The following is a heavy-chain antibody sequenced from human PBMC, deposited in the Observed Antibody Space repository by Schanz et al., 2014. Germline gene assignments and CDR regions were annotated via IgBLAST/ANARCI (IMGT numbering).Heavy chain of an antibody. D-gene: IGHD1-26*01. V-gene: IGHV3-30*19. CDR2: ISYDGSNK. Sequence: VQLVESGGGVVQPGGSLRLSCAASGFTFSSSGMHWVRQAPGKGLEWVALISYDGSNKHYADSVKGRFTISRDNSKKTLYVQMNSLRAEDTAVYYCAREAKWGQWYFDLWGRGSLVTVSS. J-gene: IGHJ2*01. CDR3: AREAKWGQWYFDL. CDR1: GFTFSSSG.